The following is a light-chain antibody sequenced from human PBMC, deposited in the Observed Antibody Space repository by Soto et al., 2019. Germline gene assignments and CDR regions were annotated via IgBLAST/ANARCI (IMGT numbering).Light chain of an antibody. Sequence: EIVLTQSPGTLSLSPGERATLSCRASQSVSSSYLAWYQQKPGQAPRLLLYGASSRATGIPDRFSGSGSGTDCTLTISRLEPEDFAGYYCQQYGSSPPYTFGQGTKLEIK. CDR3: QQYGSSPPYT. CDR2: GAS. V-gene: IGKV3-20*01. J-gene: IGKJ2*01. CDR1: QSVSSSY.